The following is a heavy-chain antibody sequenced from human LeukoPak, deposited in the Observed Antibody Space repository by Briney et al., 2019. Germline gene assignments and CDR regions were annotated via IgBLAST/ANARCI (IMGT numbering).Heavy chain of an antibody. J-gene: IGHJ2*01. CDR1: GGSISSYY. Sequence: KTSETLSLTCTVSGGSISSYYWSWLRQPPGKGLEWVGYIFYSGSTNYNPSLKSRVTISVDTSKNQFSLKLSSVTAADTAVYYCARVYYSNSYDYWYFDLWGHGTLVTVSS. CDR3: ARVYYSNSYDYWYFDL. CDR2: IFYSGST. D-gene: IGHD6-13*01. V-gene: IGHV4-59*01.